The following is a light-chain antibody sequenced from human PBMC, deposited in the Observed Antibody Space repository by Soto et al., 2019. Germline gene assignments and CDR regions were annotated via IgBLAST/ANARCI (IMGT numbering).Light chain of an antibody. CDR3: QQYASYPWT. Sequence: DIQLTQTPSTLSASIGDRVTITCRASQSLSGWLAWYQQTPGKASKLLISDAFRLESGVPSRFRGSGSGTEFSLTISSLQPGDSATFYCQQYASYPWTFGRGTKV. CDR2: DAF. V-gene: IGKV1-5*01. CDR1: QSLSGW. J-gene: IGKJ1*01.